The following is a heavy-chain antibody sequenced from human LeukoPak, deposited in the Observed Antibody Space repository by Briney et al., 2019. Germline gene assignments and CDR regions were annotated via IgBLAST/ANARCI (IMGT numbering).Heavy chain of an antibody. V-gene: IGHV3-66*01. D-gene: IGHD3-22*01. CDR1: GFTVSSNY. J-gene: IGHJ4*02. CDR2: IYSGGST. Sequence: GGSLRLSCAASGFTVSSNYMSWVRQAPGKGLEWVSVIYSGGSTYYADSVKGRFTISRDNSKNTLYLQMNSLRAEDTAVYYCAREFRFSSGYYFWGQGTLVTVSS. CDR3: AREFRFSSGYYF.